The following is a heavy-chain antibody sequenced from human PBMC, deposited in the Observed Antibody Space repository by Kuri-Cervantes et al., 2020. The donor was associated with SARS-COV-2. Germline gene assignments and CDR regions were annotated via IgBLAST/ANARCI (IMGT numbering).Heavy chain of an antibody. CDR3: SLMAGYYYYYYMDV. J-gene: IGHJ6*03. CDR1: GYTFSGYY. CDR2: INPNSGGT. Sequence: ASAQISCKASGYTFSGYYMHRVRQAPGQGLEWMGWINPNSGGTNYAQKFQGRVTMTRETYISTAYMELSRLRSDDTAVYYRSLMAGYYYYYYMDVWGKGTTVTVSS. V-gene: IGHV1-2*02. D-gene: IGHD5-24*01.